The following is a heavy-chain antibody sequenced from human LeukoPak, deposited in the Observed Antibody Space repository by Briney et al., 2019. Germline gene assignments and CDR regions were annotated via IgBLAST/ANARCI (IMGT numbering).Heavy chain of an antibody. D-gene: IGHD3-10*01. Sequence: GGSLRLSCAASGFTFTDSYMTWVRQAPGKELEWISYISSHGSTIYYADSVKGRFTISRDSANNSLYLQMNSLTAADTALYFCARVNMIRGVIDYWGQGTLVTVSS. CDR2: ISSHGSTI. CDR3: ARVNMIRGVIDY. CDR1: GFTFTDSY. V-gene: IGHV3-11*04. J-gene: IGHJ4*02.